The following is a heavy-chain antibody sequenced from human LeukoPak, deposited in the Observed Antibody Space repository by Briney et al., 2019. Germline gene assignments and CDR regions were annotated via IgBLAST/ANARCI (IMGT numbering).Heavy chain of an antibody. V-gene: IGHV4-34*01. CDR2: INHSGST. D-gene: IGHD5-12*01. CDR3: ARGFTYSVDIVARGPYYFDY. J-gene: IGHJ4*02. Sequence: PSETLSLTCAVSGGSISSGGYYWSWIRQPPGKGLEWIGEINHSGSTNYNPSLRSRVTISVDTSKNQFSLKLSSVTAADTAVYYCARGFTYSVDIVARGPYYFDYWGQGTLVTVSS. CDR1: GGSISSGGYY.